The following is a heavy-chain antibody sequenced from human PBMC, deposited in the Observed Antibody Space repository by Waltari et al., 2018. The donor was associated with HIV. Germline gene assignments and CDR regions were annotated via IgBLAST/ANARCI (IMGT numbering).Heavy chain of an antibody. Sequence: VQLKQWGAGLLKPSETLSLTCAVYGGSFSGSFWSWIRQSPGEGLEWIGEMNYSGNTKSTPSRKSRVSMSVDTSLNQVSLKLSSVTAADAAVYYCASLHITTSGTEFDFWGQGTVVTVSS. CDR2: MNYSGNT. D-gene: IGHD1-1*01. J-gene: IGHJ4*02. V-gene: IGHV4-34*02. CDR1: GGSFSGSF. CDR3: ASLHITTSGTEFDF.